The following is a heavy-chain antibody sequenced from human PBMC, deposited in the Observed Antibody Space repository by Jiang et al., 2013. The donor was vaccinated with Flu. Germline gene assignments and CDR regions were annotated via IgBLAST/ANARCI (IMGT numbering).Heavy chain of an antibody. CDR2: TYYRSKWYN. D-gene: IGHD6-19*01. J-gene: IGHJ4*02. CDR3: ARERKQWLVQDLFDY. V-gene: IGHV6-1*01. Sequence: SLTCAISGDSVSSNSAAWNWIRQSPSRGLEWLGRTYYRSKWYNDYAVSVKSRITINPDTSKNQFSLQLNSVTPEDTAVYYCARERKQWLVQDLFDYWGQGTLVTVSS. CDR1: GDSVSSNSAA.